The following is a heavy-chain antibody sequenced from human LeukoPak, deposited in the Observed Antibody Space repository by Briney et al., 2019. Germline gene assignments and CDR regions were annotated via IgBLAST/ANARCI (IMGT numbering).Heavy chain of an antibody. Sequence: GASVKVSCKASGGTFSSYAINWVRQATGQGLEWMGWMNPNSGNTGYAQKFQGRVTMTRNTSISTAYMELSSLRSEDTAVYYCAREVLGSGYSGGDYFDYWGQGTLVTVSS. CDR1: GGTFSSYA. CDR3: AREVLGSGYSGGDYFDY. V-gene: IGHV1-8*02. J-gene: IGHJ4*02. CDR2: MNPNSGNT. D-gene: IGHD3-22*01.